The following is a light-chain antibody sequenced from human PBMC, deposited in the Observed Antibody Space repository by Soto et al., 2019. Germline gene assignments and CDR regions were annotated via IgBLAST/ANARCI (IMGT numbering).Light chain of an antibody. Sequence: HSVLTQPPSVSAAPGQRVTISCSGSISNIGNNYVSWYQHLPGKAPELLIYDNNQRPSGIPDRFSGSKSVTSATLGITGRQTGDEADYYCGTWDSSLSVYVFGTGTKLTVL. CDR3: GTWDSSLSVYV. CDR2: DNN. V-gene: IGLV1-51*01. CDR1: ISNIGNNY. J-gene: IGLJ1*01.